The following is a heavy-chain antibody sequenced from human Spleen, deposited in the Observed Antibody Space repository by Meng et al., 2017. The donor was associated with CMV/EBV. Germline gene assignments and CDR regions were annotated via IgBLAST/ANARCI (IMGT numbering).Heavy chain of an antibody. CDR2: VRSKPNNYAT. CDR3: TRHEDAGFDP. J-gene: IGHJ5*02. Sequence: CAASGFSFGDSTIHWVRQASGKGLEWVGRVRSKPNNYATAFAASVKGRFTISRDDSKNTAYLQMNDLKTEDTAVYFCTRHEDAGFDPWGQGTLVTVSS. V-gene: IGHV3-73*01. CDR1: GFSFGDST.